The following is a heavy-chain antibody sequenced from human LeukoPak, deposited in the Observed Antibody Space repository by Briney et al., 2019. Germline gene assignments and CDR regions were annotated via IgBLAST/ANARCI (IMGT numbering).Heavy chain of an antibody. D-gene: IGHD3-3*01. CDR2: IYPGDSDT. V-gene: IGHV5-51*01. CDR3: ARQNDFRLDY. J-gene: IGHJ4*02. Sequence: GESLQISCQGSGYTFSSYWIGWVRQMPGKGLEWMGIIYPGDSDTRYSPSLQGQVTISVDTSIGTAYLQWSSLKASDTAIYYCARQNDFRLDYWGQGTLVTVSS. CDR1: GYTFSSYW.